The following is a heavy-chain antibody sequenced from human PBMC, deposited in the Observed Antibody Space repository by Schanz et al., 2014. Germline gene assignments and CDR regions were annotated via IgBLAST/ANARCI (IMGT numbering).Heavy chain of an antibody. V-gene: IGHV3-48*01. CDR2: ISSSSSTR. CDR1: GFTFSSYS. Sequence: VQLVESGGGLVQPGGSLRLSCAASGFTFSSYSMNWVRQAPGKGLEWVSYISSSSSTRYYAGSVKGRFTISRDNAKNALFLQMNSLRAEDTAVYYCARDLLLEQLCYSSYYYAMDVWGQGTTVTVSS. D-gene: IGHD2-15*01. CDR3: ARDLLLEQLCYSSYYYAMDV. J-gene: IGHJ6*02.